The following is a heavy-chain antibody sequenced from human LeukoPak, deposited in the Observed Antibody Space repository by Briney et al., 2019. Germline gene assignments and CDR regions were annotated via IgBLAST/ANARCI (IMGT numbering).Heavy chain of an antibody. V-gene: IGHV4-61*02. J-gene: IGHJ6*03. CDR2: IYTSGST. CDR1: GASISSGSYY. Sequence: SETLSLTXTVSGASISSGSYYWNGIRQPAGKGLEWIGRIYTSGSTNYNPSLKSRVTVSLDTSKNQFSLKLSSVTAADTAVYYCASHTPDDYYYYMDVWGKGTTVTVSS. CDR3: ASHTPDDYYYYMDV. D-gene: IGHD2-2*02.